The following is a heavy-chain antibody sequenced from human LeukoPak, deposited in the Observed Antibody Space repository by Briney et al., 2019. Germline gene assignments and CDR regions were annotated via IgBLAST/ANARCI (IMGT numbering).Heavy chain of an antibody. Sequence: SQTLSLTCTVSGGSISSGSYYWSWIRQPAGKGLEWIGRIYTSGSTNYNPSLKSRVTISVDTSKNQFSLKLSSVTAADTAVYYCARSYVGSPGAFDIWGQGTMVTVSS. V-gene: IGHV4-61*02. CDR1: GGSISSGSYY. D-gene: IGHD1-26*01. J-gene: IGHJ3*02. CDR2: IYTSGST. CDR3: ARSYVGSPGAFDI.